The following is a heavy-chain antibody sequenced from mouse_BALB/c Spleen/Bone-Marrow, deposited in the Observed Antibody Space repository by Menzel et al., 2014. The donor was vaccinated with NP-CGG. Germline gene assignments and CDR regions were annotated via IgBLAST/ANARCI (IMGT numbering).Heavy chain of an antibody. CDR2: ISSGGSYT. D-gene: IGHD1-2*01. Sequence: EVKLVESGGGLVKPGGSLKLSCAASGFTFSSCAMSWVRQTPEKRLEWVATISSGGSYTYYPDSVKGRFTISRDNAKNTLYLQMSSLRSEDTAMYYCARHFITTATGAMDYWGQGTSVTVSS. V-gene: IGHV5-9-3*01. CDR1: GFTFSSCA. J-gene: IGHJ4*01. CDR3: ARHFITTATGAMDY.